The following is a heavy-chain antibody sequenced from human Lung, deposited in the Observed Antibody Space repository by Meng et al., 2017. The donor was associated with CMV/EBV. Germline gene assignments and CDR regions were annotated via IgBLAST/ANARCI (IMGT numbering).Heavy chain of an antibody. Sequence: GEXXKISCAASGFTFSSYAMSWVRQAPGKGLEWVAVIGDGGSSTYYADSVKGRFTISRDNSKNTLYLQMNSLRAEDTAVYYCARRQGGAEYSSSDDYWGQGTXVTVSS. J-gene: IGHJ4*02. D-gene: IGHD6-6*01. CDR3: ARRQGGAEYSSSDDY. V-gene: IGHV3-23*01. CDR1: GFTFSSYA. CDR2: IGDGGSST.